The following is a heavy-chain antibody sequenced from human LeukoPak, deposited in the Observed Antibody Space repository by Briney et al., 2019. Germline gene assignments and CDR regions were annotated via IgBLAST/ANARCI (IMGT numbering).Heavy chain of an antibody. CDR3: ASYDSSSPYFDY. CDR1: GGSLSSYY. J-gene: IGHJ4*02. Sequence: PSETLSLTCTVSGGSLSSYYWSWIRQPAGKGLEWIGRIYTSGSTNYNPSLKSRVTISVDTPKNQFSLKVSSVTAADTAVYYCASYDSSSPYFDYWGQGTLVTVSS. CDR2: IYTSGST. D-gene: IGHD6-6*01. V-gene: IGHV4-4*07.